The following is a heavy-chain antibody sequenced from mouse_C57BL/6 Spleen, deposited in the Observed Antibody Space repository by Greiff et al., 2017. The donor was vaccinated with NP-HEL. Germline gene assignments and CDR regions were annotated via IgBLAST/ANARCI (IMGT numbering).Heavy chain of an antibody. CDR1: GYTFTDYE. D-gene: IGHD1-1*01. V-gene: IGHV1-15*01. CDR2: IDPETGGT. CDR3: TRTPPDYGSSHWYFDV. J-gene: IGHJ1*03. Sequence: QVQLQQSGAELVRPGASVTLSCKASGYTFTDYEMHWVKQTPVHGLEWIGAIDPETGGTAYNQKFKGKAILTADKSSSTAYMELRSLTSEDSAVYYCTRTPPDYGSSHWYFDVWGTGTTVTVSS.